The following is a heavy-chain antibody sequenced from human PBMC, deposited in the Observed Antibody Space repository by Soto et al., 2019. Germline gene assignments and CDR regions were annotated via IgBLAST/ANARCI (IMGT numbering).Heavy chain of an antibody. CDR3: AKGRSNWNYSFFDY. CDR2: ISSSYSGGST. Sequence: LRLSCPASRFTWSSRAMCCVRQAPGKGMEWVSTISSSYSGGSTYYADSLKGRFTISRDNSKTTLYLQMNILRAEDTAVNHRAKGRSNWNYSFFDYWGQGTLVTVPS. CDR1: RFTWSSRA. D-gene: IGHD1-7*01. V-gene: IGHV3-23*01. J-gene: IGHJ4*02.